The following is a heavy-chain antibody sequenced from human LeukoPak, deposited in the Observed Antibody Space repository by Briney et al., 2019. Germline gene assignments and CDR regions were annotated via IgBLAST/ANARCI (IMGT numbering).Heavy chain of an antibody. CDR3: AKEGYSSGWPPKSDY. V-gene: IGHV3-23*01. CDR2: ISGSGGST. CDR1: GFTFSSYA. Sequence: PGGSLRLSCAASGFTFSSYAMSWVRQAPGKGLEWVSGISGSGGSTYYADSVKGRFTISRDNSKNTLYLQMNSLRAEDTAVYYCAKEGYSSGWPPKSDYWGQGTLVTVSS. D-gene: IGHD6-19*01. J-gene: IGHJ4*02.